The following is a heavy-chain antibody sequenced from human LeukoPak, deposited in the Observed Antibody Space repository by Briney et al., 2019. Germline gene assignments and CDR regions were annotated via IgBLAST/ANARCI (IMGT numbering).Heavy chain of an antibody. J-gene: IGHJ3*01. CDR1: GGSISSYY. D-gene: IGHD5-18*01. CDR2: IYYSGST. CDR3: AREEIRGYSYGYV. V-gene: IGHV4-59*01. Sequence: SETLSLTCTVSGGSISSYYWSWIRQPPGKGLEWIGYIYYSGSTNYNPSLKSRVTISVDTSKNQFSLKLSSVTAADTAVYYCAREEIRGYSYGYVWGQGTMVTVSS.